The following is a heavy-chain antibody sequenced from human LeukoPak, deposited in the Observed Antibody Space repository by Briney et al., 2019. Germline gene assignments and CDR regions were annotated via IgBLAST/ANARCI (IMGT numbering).Heavy chain of an antibody. D-gene: IGHD6-19*01. Sequence: SVKVSCKASGGTFSSYAISWVRQAPGQGLEWMGRIIPIFGTANYAQKFQGRVTITTDESTSTAYMELSSLRSEDTAVYYCARVLGSSGWYVGHEYFQHWGQGTLVTVSS. J-gene: IGHJ1*01. CDR3: ARVLGSSGWYVGHEYFQH. CDR2: IIPIFGTA. V-gene: IGHV1-69*05. CDR1: GGTFSSYA.